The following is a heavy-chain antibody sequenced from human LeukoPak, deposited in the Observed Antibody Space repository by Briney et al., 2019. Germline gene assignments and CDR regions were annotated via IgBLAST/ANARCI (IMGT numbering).Heavy chain of an antibody. Sequence: GGSLRLSCAASVFTFSSYSMHWVRQAPGKGLEWVAVISYDGSNKYYADSVKGRFTISRDNSKNTLYLQMNSLRAEDTAVYYCARDLSLEFDYWGQGTLVTVSS. D-gene: IGHD3-3*01. V-gene: IGHV3-30*04. J-gene: IGHJ4*02. CDR3: ARDLSLEFDY. CDR1: VFTFSSYS. CDR2: ISYDGSNK.